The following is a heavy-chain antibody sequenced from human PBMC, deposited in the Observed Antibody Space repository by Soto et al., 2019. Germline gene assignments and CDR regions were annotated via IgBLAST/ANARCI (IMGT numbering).Heavy chain of an antibody. CDR3: TTEYCSSTSCYHAFDY. D-gene: IGHD2-2*01. V-gene: IGHV3-15*01. CDR1: GFTFSNAW. Sequence: GSLRLSCAASGFTFSNAWMSWVRQAPGKGLEWVGRIKSRTDGGTTDYAAPVKGRFTISRDDSKNTLYLQMNSLKTEDTAVYYCTTEYCSSTSCYHAFDYWGQGTLVTVSS. CDR2: IKSRTDGGTT. J-gene: IGHJ4*02.